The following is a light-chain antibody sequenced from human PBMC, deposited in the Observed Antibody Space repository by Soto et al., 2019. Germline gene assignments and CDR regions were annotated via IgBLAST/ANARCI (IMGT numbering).Light chain of an antibody. Sequence: IPITKSPSTLSAVVRVRLTVTGRASQGVSSHLAWHQQKPGKAPKLLIYEVSTLQSGVPSRFSGSGSGTDFTLTISSLQPEDFATYYCQHLNSYPIPCGRGTRLEIK. CDR2: EVS. CDR3: QHLNSYPIP. V-gene: IGKV1-9*01. J-gene: IGKJ5*01. CDR1: QGVSSH.